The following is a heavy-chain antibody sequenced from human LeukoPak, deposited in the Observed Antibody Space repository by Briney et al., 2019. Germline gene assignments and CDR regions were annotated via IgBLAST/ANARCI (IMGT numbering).Heavy chain of an antibody. D-gene: IGHD6-13*01. CDR3: ARGASYSSSWLDAFDI. Sequence: ASVKVSCKASGYTFTSYGISWVRQAPGQGLEWMGWISAYNGNTNYAQKLQGRVTMTTDTSTSTAYMELRSLRSDDTAVYYCARGASYSSSWLDAFDIWGQGTMVTVSS. CDR2: ISAYNGNT. V-gene: IGHV1-18*01. CDR1: GYTFTSYG. J-gene: IGHJ3*02.